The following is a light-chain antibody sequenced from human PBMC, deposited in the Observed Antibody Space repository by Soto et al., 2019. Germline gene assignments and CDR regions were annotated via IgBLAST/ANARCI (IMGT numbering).Light chain of an antibody. CDR3: QQYDTSPRT. J-gene: IGKJ1*01. CDR2: GAS. Sequence: EIVLTQSPGTLSSDRGERATLSCRASQTVNSIYFAWYQRQPGQAPRLLIYGASNRATGIPDRFSGSGSGTDFTLTIIRLEAEDFGVYYCQQYDTSPRTFGQGSKV. CDR1: QTVNSIY. V-gene: IGKV3-20*01.